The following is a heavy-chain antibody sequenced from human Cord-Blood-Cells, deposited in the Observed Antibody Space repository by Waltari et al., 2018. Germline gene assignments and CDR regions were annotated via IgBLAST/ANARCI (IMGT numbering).Heavy chain of an antibody. CDR1: GFSLSNARMG. CDR3: ARINGDYWYFDL. CDR2: IFSNDEK. D-gene: IGHD3-10*01. Sequence: QVTLKESGPVLVKPTETLTLTCTVSGFSLSNARMGVSWIRQPPGKALEWLAHIFSNDEKSYSTSLKSRLTISKDTSKSQVVLTMTNIDPVDTATYYCARINGDYWYFDLWGRGTLVTVSS. J-gene: IGHJ2*01. V-gene: IGHV2-26*01.